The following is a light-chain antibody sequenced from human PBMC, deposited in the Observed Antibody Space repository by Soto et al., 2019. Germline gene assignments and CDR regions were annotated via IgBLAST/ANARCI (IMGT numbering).Light chain of an antibody. CDR2: GNN. CDR3: QSYDSSRSGYV. Sequence: QSVLTQPPSVSGAPGQRVTISCTGSSSNIGAGYDVHWYQQLPGTDPKLLIYGNNNRPSGVPDRFSVSKSGTSASLAITGIQAEEEADYYCQSYDSSRSGYVFGTGTKLTVL. J-gene: IGLJ1*01. V-gene: IGLV1-40*01. CDR1: SSNIGAGYD.